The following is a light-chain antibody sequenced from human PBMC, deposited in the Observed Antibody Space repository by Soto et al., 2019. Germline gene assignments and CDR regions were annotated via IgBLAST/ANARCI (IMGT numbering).Light chain of an antibody. Sequence: EIVLTHSPATLSLSTGERASLSCRASQSVSSYLAWYQQKPGQAPRLLIYGASSRATGIPDRFSGSGSGTDFTLTICRLEPEDFAVYYCQQYGSLPQTFGQGTKVDI. CDR2: GAS. CDR1: QSVSSY. V-gene: IGKV3-20*01. CDR3: QQYGSLPQT. J-gene: IGKJ1*01.